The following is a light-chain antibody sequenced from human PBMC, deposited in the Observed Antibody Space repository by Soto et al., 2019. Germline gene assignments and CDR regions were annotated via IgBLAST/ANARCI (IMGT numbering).Light chain of an antibody. CDR3: PQSSSTPLT. CDR2: AAS. V-gene: IGKV1-39*01. J-gene: IGKJ4*01. Sequence: DNQMTQSPSSLSASVGDRVTITCRASQSISSDFNWYQQKPGKAPKLLIYAASSLQSGVPSRVSRSGSGTEFTVTLSSLQPEDFATYYCPQSSSTPLTFGGGNTVAI. CDR1: QSISSD.